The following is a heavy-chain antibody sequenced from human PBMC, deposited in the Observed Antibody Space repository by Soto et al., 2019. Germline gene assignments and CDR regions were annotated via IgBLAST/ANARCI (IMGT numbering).Heavy chain of an antibody. CDR2: IDPSDSYT. V-gene: IGHV5-10-1*01. CDR1: GYSFTSYW. D-gene: IGHD1-26*01. Sequence: ESLKISCKGSGYSFTSYWISWVRQMPGKGLEWMGRIDPSDSYTNYSPSFQGHVTISADKSISTAYLQWSSLKASDTAMYYCARLNSGSPNYYGMDVWGQGTTVTVSS. CDR3: ARLNSGSPNYYGMDV. J-gene: IGHJ6*02.